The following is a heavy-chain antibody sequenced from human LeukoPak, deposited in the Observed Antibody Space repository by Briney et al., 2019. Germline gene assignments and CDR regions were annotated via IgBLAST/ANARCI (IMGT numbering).Heavy chain of an antibody. V-gene: IGHV4-4*07. CDR3: ARDRDYYDSSGYYDHAAFDT. J-gene: IGHJ3*02. CDR2: IYTSGST. D-gene: IGHD3-22*01. Sequence: SETLSLTCTVSGGSISSYYWSWIRQPAGKGLEWIGRIYTSGSTNYNPSLKSRVTMSVDTSKNQFSLKLSSVTAADTAVYYCARDRDYYDSSGYYDHAAFDTWGQGTMVTVSS. CDR1: GGSISSYY.